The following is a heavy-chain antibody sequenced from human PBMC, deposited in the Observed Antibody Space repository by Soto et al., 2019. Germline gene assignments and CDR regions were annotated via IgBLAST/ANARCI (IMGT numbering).Heavy chain of an antibody. V-gene: IGHV4-59*01. CDR3: ARVRSGSFRFDY. CDR1: GGSISSYY. Sequence: SETLSLTCIVSGGSISSYYWSWIRQPPGKGLEWIGYIYYSGSTNYNPSLSSRVTISVDTSQNQFSLKLRSVTAADTAVYFCARVRSGSFRFDYWGQGTLVTVSS. J-gene: IGHJ4*02. D-gene: IGHD1-26*01. CDR2: IYYSGST.